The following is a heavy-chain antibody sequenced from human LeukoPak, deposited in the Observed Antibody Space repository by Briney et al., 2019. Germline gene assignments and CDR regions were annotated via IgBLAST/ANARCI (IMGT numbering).Heavy chain of an antibody. CDR2: ISSSGSTI. CDR3: ARDFWSGKNWFDP. CDR1: GFTFSDYY. D-gene: IGHD3-3*01. V-gene: IGHV3-11*01. Sequence: PGGSLRLSCAASGFTFSDYYMSWIRQAPGKALEWVSYISSSGSTIYYADSVKGRFTISRDNAKNSLYLQMNSLRAEDTAVYYCARDFWSGKNWFDPWGQGTLATVSS. J-gene: IGHJ5*02.